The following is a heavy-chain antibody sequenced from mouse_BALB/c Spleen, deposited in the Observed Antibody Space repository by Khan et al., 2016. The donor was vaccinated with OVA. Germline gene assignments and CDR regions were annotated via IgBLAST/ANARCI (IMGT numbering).Heavy chain of an antibody. D-gene: IGHD1-1*01. CDR3: ARHGTTSWFAY. CDR1: GYSFSTYY. V-gene: IGHV1S135*01. CDR2: IDPFNGAT. J-gene: IGHJ3*01. Sequence: EVQLQESGPELMKPGASVKISCKASGYSFSTYYIHWVTRSHGKTLEWIGYIDPFNGATTYNQKFKGKATLTVDKSSSTAYMHLTSLTSEDSAVYYWARHGTTSWFAYWGQGTLVTVSA.